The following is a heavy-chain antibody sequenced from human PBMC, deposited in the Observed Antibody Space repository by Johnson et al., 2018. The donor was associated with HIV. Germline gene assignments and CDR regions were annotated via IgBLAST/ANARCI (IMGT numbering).Heavy chain of an antibody. CDR3: ARVRTGDSSGYHDSFDI. CDR1: GFTFSSYA. V-gene: IGHV3-23*04. CDR2: ISGSGGST. Sequence: VQLVESGGGLVQPGGSLRLSCAASGFTFSSYAMSWVRQAPGKGLEWVSAISGSGGSTYYADSVKGRFTISRDNAKNSLYLQMNSLRAEDTALHYCARVRTGDSSGYHDSFDIWGQGTMVTVSS. J-gene: IGHJ3*02. D-gene: IGHD3-22*01.